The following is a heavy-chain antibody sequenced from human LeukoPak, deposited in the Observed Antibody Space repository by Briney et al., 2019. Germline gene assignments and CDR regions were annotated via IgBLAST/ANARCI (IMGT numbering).Heavy chain of an antibody. CDR2: ISAYNGNA. CDR3: ARDVIKYSSSWYDGWFDP. J-gene: IGHJ5*02. Sequence: ASVKVSCKASGYTFTSYGISWVRQAPGQGLEWMGWISAYNGNANYAQELQGRVTMTTDTSTSTAYMELRSLRSDDTAVYYCARDVIKYSSSWYDGWFDPWGQGTLVTVSS. V-gene: IGHV1-18*01. CDR1: GYTFTSYG. D-gene: IGHD6-13*01.